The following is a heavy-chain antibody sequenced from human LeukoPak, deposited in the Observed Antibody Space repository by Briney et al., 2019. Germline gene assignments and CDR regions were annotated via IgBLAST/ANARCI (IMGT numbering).Heavy chain of an antibody. Sequence: GGSLRLSCAASGFTFSSYAMHWVRQAPGKGLEWVAVISYDGSNKYYADSVKGRFTISRDNSKNTLYLQMNSLRPGDTAVYFCARGLNNITIFCPGGPWGQGTLVSVSS. D-gene: IGHD3-9*01. CDR2: ISYDGSNK. CDR3: ARGLNNITIFCPGGP. V-gene: IGHV3-30*04. CDR1: GFTFSSYA. J-gene: IGHJ5*02.